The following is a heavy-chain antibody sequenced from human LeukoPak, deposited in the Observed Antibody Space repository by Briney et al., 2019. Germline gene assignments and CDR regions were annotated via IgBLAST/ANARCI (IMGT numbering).Heavy chain of an antibody. D-gene: IGHD6-13*01. Sequence: GGSLRLSCAASGFTVSNNYMNWVRQAPGKGLEWVSVIYSGGSTYYADSVKGRFTISRDNSKNTLYLQMNSLRAEDTAVYYCARGTAAAGTPYYYYYMDVWGKGTTVTISS. CDR1: GFTVSNNY. J-gene: IGHJ6*03. V-gene: IGHV3-66*01. CDR3: ARGTAAAGTPYYYYYMDV. CDR2: IYSGGST.